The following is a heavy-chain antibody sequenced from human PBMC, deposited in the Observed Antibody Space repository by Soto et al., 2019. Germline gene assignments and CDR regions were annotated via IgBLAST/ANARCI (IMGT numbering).Heavy chain of an antibody. CDR1: GYTFTSYG. J-gene: IGHJ4*02. D-gene: IGHD6-6*01. Sequence: ASVKVSCKASGYTFTSYGISWVRQAPGQGLEWMGWISAYNGNTNYAQKLQGRVTMTTDTSTSTAYMELRSLRSDDTAVYYCARSMAARLGGPPLLPDYWGQGTLVTVSS. CDR2: ISAYNGNT. CDR3: ARSMAARLGGPPLLPDY. V-gene: IGHV1-18*04.